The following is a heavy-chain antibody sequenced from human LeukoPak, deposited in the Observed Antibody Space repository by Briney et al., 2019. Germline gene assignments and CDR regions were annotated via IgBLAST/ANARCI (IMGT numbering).Heavy chain of an antibody. D-gene: IGHD6-19*01. CDR1: GGSFSGYY. Sequence: SETLALTCAVYGGSFSGYYWSWIRQPPGKGLEWIGEINHSGSTNYNPSLKSRVTISVGTSKNQFSLKLSSVTAADTAVYYCARSRGYYYYYGMDVWGQGTTVTVSS. J-gene: IGHJ6*02. CDR3: ARSRGYYYYYGMDV. V-gene: IGHV4-34*01. CDR2: INHSGST.